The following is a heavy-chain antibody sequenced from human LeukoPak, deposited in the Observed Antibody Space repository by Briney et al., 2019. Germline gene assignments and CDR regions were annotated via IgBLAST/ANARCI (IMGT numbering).Heavy chain of an antibody. V-gene: IGHV4-59*01. CDR2: IYYSGST. CDR1: GGSISGYY. J-gene: IGHJ5*02. CDR3: ARGRTFDP. Sequence: SETLSLTRTISGGSISGYYWSWIRQPPGKGLEWIGYIYYSGSTNYNPSLKSRVTMSVHTSKNQFSLSLSSVTAADTAVYYCARGRTFDPWGQGTLVTVSS.